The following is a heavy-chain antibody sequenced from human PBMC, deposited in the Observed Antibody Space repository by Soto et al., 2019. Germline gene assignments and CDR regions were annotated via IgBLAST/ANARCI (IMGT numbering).Heavy chain of an antibody. Sequence: EVQLLESGGDLVQPGGSLRLSCAASGLIFSDYAMSWVRQAPGKGLECVACIIGSGDKTFYADSVKGRFTISRDTSKNTVSLHMNSLRVDDTAVYFCAKDRFGIVGPVDYWGPGTLVTVSS. CDR3: AKDRFGIVGPVDY. V-gene: IGHV3-23*01. CDR1: GLIFSDYA. D-gene: IGHD1-26*01. J-gene: IGHJ4*02. CDR2: IIGSGDKT.